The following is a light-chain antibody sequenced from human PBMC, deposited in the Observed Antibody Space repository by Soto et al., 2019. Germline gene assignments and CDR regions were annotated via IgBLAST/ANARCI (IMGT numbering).Light chain of an antibody. Sequence: QSALTQPASVSGSPGQSITISCTGTSSDVGGYNYVSWYQQHPGKAPKLMIYDVSNRPSGVSNRFSGSKSGSTASLIISGLQAEDEADYYCSSYTSSSTLVVFGGGTQLIVL. J-gene: IGLJ2*01. CDR3: SSYTSSSTLVV. CDR1: SSDVGGYNY. CDR2: DVS. V-gene: IGLV2-14*03.